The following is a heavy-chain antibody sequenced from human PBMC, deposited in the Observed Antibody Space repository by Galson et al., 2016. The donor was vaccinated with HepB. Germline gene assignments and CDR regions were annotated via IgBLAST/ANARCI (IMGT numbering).Heavy chain of an antibody. D-gene: IGHD6-19*01. CDR1: GGTFSGYY. CDR2: MDHRGTA. J-gene: IGHJ6*02. CDR3: ARVNAVASGWPGEHYYGLDV. Sequence: SETLSLTCAVYGGTFSGYYWSWIRQSPGKGLQWITEMDHRGTAKYHPSLESRVAVSIDTSKRHFFLTMTSVTAADMGVYFCARVNAVASGWPGEHYYGLDVWGQGTAVSVS. V-gene: IGHV4-34*01.